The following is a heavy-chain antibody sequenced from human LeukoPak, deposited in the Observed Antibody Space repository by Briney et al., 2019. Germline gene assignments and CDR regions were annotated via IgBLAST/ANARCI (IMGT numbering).Heavy chain of an antibody. CDR2: ISYDGSNK. Sequence: GGSLRLSCAASGFTFSSYGMHWVRQAPGKGLEWVAVISYDGSNKYYADSVKGRFTISRDNSKNTLYLQMNSLSSEDTAVYYCAKPGYCSSATSCLNWFDPWGQGTLVTVSS. CDR1: GFTFSSYG. CDR3: AKPGYCSSATSCLNWFDP. J-gene: IGHJ5*02. V-gene: IGHV3-30*18. D-gene: IGHD2-8*02.